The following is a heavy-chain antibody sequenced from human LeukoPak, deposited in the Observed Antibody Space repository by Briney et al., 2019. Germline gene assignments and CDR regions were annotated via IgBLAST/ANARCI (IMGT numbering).Heavy chain of an antibody. Sequence: GGSLRLSCAASGFTFSNYAMSWVRQAPGKGLEWVSVISGSGGSTYYADSVKGRFTISRDNSKSTLYLQMNSLRAEDTALYYCAKEPYSSGWNWFDPWGQGTLVTVSS. D-gene: IGHD6-19*01. CDR3: AKEPYSSGWNWFDP. CDR1: GFTFSNYA. V-gene: IGHV3-23*01. J-gene: IGHJ5*02. CDR2: ISGSGGST.